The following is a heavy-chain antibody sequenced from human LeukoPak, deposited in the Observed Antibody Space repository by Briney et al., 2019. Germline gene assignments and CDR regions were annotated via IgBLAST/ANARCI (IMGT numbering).Heavy chain of an antibody. Sequence: AGGSLRLSCAASGFTFSSYSMNWVRQAPGKGLEWVSYISSSSSTIYYADSVKGRFTISRDNAKNSLYLQMNSLRAEDTAVYYCASPKITMVRGVMWSWGQGTLVTVSS. CDR2: ISSSSSTI. CDR3: ASPKITMVRGVMWS. CDR1: GFTFSSYS. V-gene: IGHV3-48*01. D-gene: IGHD3-10*01. J-gene: IGHJ5*02.